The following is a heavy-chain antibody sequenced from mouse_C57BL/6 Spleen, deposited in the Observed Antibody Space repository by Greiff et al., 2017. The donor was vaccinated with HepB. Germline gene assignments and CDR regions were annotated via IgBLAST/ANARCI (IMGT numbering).Heavy chain of an antibody. CDR1: GFTFSSYG. D-gene: IGHD2-4*01. J-gene: IGHJ2*01. CDR2: ISSGGSYT. Sequence: EVKLVESGGDLVKPGGSLKLSCAASGFTFSSYGMSWVRQTPDKRLEWVATISSGGSYTYYPDSVKGRFTISRDNAKNTLYLQMSSLKSEDTAMYYCARSMITTEYYFDYWGQGTTLTVSS. V-gene: IGHV5-6*01. CDR3: ARSMITTEYYFDY.